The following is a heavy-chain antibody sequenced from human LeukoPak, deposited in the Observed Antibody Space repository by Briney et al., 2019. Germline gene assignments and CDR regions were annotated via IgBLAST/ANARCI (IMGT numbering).Heavy chain of an antibody. CDR2: IRSKAYGGTT. CDR1: GFTFGDYA. J-gene: IGHJ3*02. D-gene: IGHD2-2*01. CDR3: TRARGTSPPGI. Sequence: GGSLRLSCTASGFTFGDYAMSWVCQAPGKGLEWVGFIRSKAYGGTTEYAASVKGRFTISRDDSKSIAYLQMNSLKTEDTAVYYCTRARGTSPPGIWGQGTMVTVSS. V-gene: IGHV3-49*04.